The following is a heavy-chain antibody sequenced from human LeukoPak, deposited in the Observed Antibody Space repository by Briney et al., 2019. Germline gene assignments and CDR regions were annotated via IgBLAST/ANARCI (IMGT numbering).Heavy chain of an antibody. CDR1: GGTFSSYA. V-gene: IGHV1-69*01. D-gene: IGHD2-2*01. Sequence: ASVKVSCKASGGTFSSYAISWVRRAPGQGLEWMGGIIPIFGTANYAQKFQGRVTITADESTSTAYMELSSLRSEDTAVYYCARVKVHCSSTSCYQGWFDPWGQGTLVTVSS. CDR3: ARVKVHCSSTSCYQGWFDP. CDR2: IIPIFGTA. J-gene: IGHJ5*02.